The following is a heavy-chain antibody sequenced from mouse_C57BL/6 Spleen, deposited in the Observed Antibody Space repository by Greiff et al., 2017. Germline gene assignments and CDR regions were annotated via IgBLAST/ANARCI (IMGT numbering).Heavy chain of an antibody. CDR1: GYTFTSYW. D-gene: IGHD1-1*01. V-gene: IGHV1-55*01. J-gene: IGHJ1*03. Sequence: VQLQQPGAELVKPGASVKMSCKASGYTFTSYWITWVKQRPGQGLEWIGDIYPGSGSTNYNEKFKSKATLTVDTSASTAYMQLSSLTSEDSAVXYCARRGYGSSFWYFDVWGTGTTVTVSS. CDR3: ARRGYGSSFWYFDV. CDR2: IYPGSGST.